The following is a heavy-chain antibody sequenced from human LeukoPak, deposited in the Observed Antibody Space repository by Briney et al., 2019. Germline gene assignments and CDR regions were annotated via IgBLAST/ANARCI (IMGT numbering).Heavy chain of an antibody. D-gene: IGHD3-10*01. V-gene: IGHV3-30*02. J-gene: IGHJ6*03. CDR2: IRYNGNNQ. CDR3: AKDSAFYYIDV. CDR1: GITLSSYG. Sequence: GGSLRLSCAASGITLSSYGMHWVRQAPGKGLEWVAFIRYNGNNQYYADSVKGRFTISRDDSKNTLYLQMNSLKGDDTAVYYCAKDSAFYYIDVWGKGTTVIISS.